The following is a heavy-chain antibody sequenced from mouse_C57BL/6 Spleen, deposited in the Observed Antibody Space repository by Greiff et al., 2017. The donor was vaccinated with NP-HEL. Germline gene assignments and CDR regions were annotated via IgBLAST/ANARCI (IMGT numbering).Heavy chain of an antibody. CDR1: GYTFTSYW. CDR3: AIPLYYYGSSSYWYFEV. V-gene: IGHV1-74*01. CDR2: IHPSDSDT. Sequence: VQLQQPGAELVKPGASVKVSCKASGYTFTSYWMHWVKQRPGQGLEWIGRIHPSDSDTNYNQKFKGKATLTVDNSSSTAYMQLSSLTSEDSAVYYCAIPLYYYGSSSYWYFEVWGTGTTVTVSS. D-gene: IGHD1-1*01. J-gene: IGHJ1*03.